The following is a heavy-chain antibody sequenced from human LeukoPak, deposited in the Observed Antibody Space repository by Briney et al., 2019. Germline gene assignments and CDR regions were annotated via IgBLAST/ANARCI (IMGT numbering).Heavy chain of an antibody. D-gene: IGHD3-22*01. CDR3: ARMYDRSGYYGIGY. V-gene: IGHV7-4-1*02. CDR1: GYTFNRYT. Sequence: ASVKVSCKASGYTFNRYTINWVRQAPGQGLEWKGWINTATGNPTYAQAFTGRFVLSMDTSVSTAYLQISGLKAEDTAVYYCARMYDRSGYYGIGYWGQGTLVTVSS. CDR2: INTATGNP. J-gene: IGHJ4*02.